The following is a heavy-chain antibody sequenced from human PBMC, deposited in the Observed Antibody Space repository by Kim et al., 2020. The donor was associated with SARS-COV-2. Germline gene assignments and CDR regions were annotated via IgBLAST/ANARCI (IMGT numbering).Heavy chain of an antibody. CDR1: GFTFSSYG. D-gene: IGHD6-6*01. J-gene: IGHJ4*02. CDR3: ARESGYSSSPNTVDY. Sequence: GGSLRLSCAASGFTFSSYGMHWVRQAPGKGLEWVAVIWYDGSNKYYADSVKGRFTISRDNSKNTLYLQMNSLRAEDTAVYYCARESGYSSSPNTVDYWGQGTLVTVSS. V-gene: IGHV3-33*01. CDR2: IWYDGSNK.